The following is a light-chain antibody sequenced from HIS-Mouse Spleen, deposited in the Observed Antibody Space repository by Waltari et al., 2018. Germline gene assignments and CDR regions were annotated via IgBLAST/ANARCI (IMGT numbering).Light chain of an antibody. V-gene: IGLV3-10*01. Sequence: SYELTQPPSVSVSPGQTARITCSGDALPKKYAYWYQQKSGQAPVLVIDEDSKRASGIPERFSGSSSGTKATWTISGAQVADEADYYCYSTDSSGNHRVFGGGTKLTVL. CDR3: YSTDSSGNHRV. J-gene: IGLJ2*01. CDR2: EDS. CDR1: ALPKKY.